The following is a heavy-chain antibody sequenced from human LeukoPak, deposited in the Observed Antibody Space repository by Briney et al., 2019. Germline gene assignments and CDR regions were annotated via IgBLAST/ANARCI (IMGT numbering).Heavy chain of an antibody. J-gene: IGHJ4*02. Sequence: GGSLRLSCAASGFTFSNAWMSWVRQAPGKGLEWVGRIKSKTDGGTTDYAAPVKGRFTISRDDSKNTLYLQMNSLKTEDTAVYYCTTDPVVIDPPRVDYWGQGTLVTVSS. CDR2: IKSKTDGGTT. CDR1: GFTFSNAW. D-gene: IGHD3-22*01. CDR3: TTDPVVIDPPRVDY. V-gene: IGHV3-15*01.